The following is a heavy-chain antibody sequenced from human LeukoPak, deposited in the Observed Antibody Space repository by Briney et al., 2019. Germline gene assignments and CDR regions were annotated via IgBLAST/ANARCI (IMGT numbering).Heavy chain of an antibody. Sequence: PGRSLGLSCAASGFTFSSYAMHWVRQAPGKGLEWVAVISYDGSNKYYADSVKGRFTISRDNSKNTLYLQMNSLRAEDTAVYYCASETSSSWYPYYYYMDVWGKGTTVTVSS. CDR2: ISYDGSNK. CDR1: GFTFSSYA. J-gene: IGHJ6*03. D-gene: IGHD6-13*01. V-gene: IGHV3-30*01. CDR3: ASETSSSWYPYYYYMDV.